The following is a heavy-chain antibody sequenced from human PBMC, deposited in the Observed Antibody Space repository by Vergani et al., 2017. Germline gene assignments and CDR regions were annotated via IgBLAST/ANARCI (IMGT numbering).Heavy chain of an antibody. V-gene: IGHV1-46*01. Sequence: QVHLVQSGAEVKKPGAAVNVSCKASGYIFTSFGITWVRQAPGQGLEWMGIINPSGGSTSYAQKFQGRVTMTRDTSTSTVYMELSSLRSEDTAVYYCARVLTGDGGWFDPWGQGTLVTVSS. CDR1: GYIFTSFG. D-gene: IGHD7-27*01. CDR3: ARVLTGDGGWFDP. CDR2: INPSGGST. J-gene: IGHJ5*02.